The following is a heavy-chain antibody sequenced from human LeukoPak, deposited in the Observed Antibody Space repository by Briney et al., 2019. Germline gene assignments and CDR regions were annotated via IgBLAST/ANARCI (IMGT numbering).Heavy chain of an antibody. CDR2: IYTSGST. V-gene: IGHV4-4*07. CDR1: GGSISSSY. J-gene: IGHJ4*02. D-gene: IGHD3-22*01. CDR3: ARVNYYDSSGYYLDY. Sequence: PSETLSLTCTVSGGSISSSYWSWIRQPAGKGLEWIGRIYTSGSTNYNPSLKSRVTMSVDTSKNQFSLKLSSVTAADTAVYYCARVNYYDSSGYYLDYWGQGTLVTVSS.